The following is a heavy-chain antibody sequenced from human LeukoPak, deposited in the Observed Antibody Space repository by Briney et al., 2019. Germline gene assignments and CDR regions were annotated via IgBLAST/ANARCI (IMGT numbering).Heavy chain of an antibody. CDR2: ISGSGGST. CDR3: AKEDGPWHKRIAVAGINFDY. CDR1: GFTFSSYA. V-gene: IGHV3-23*01. D-gene: IGHD6-19*01. Sequence: AGGSLRLSCAASGFTFSSYAMSWVRQAPGKGLEWVSAISGSGGSTYYADSVKGRFTISRDNSKNALYLQMNSLRAEDTAVHYCAKEDGPWHKRIAVAGINFDYWGQGTLVTVSS. J-gene: IGHJ4*02.